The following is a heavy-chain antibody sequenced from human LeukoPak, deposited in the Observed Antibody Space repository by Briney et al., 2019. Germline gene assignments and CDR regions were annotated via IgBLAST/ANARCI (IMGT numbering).Heavy chain of an antibody. V-gene: IGHV3-21*01. CDR2: ISSSSSYI. D-gene: IGHD2-15*01. CDR1: GFTFSSYS. J-gene: IGHJ6*02. CDR3: ARAYGYCSGGSCYTPHGSYYYSMDV. Sequence: GGSLRLSCAASGFTFSSYSMNWVRQAPGKGLEWVSSISSSSSYIYYADSVKGRFTISRDNAKNSLYLQMNSLRAEDTAVYYCARAYGYCSGGSCYTPHGSYYYSMDVWGQGTTVTVSS.